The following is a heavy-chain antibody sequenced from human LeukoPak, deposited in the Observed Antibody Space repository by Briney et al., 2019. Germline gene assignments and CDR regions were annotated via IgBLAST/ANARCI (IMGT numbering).Heavy chain of an antibody. Sequence: PGGSLRLSCAASGFTFSSYGMHWVRQAPGKGLEWVAVIWYDGSNKYYADSVKGRFTISRDNSKNTLYLQKNSLRAEDTSIYYCARDIGSGWMEGYFDYWGQETLVTVSS. J-gene: IGHJ4*02. CDR3: ARDIGSGWMEGYFDY. V-gene: IGHV3-33*01. CDR1: GFTFSSYG. CDR2: IWYDGSNK. D-gene: IGHD6-19*01.